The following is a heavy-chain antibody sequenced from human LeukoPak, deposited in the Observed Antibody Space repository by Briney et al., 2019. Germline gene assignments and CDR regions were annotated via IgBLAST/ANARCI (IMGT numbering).Heavy chain of an antibody. Sequence: PSETLSLTCTVSGGSISSSSYYWSWIRQPPGKGLEWIGHMYYSGSTDYNPSLKSRVTISIDTSKNQFSLKLSSVTAADTAVYYCARRNYGSGSYDYWGQGTLVTVSS. J-gene: IGHJ4*02. CDR2: MYYSGST. D-gene: IGHD3-10*01. V-gene: IGHV4-61*05. CDR3: ARRNYGSGSYDY. CDR1: GGSISSSSYY.